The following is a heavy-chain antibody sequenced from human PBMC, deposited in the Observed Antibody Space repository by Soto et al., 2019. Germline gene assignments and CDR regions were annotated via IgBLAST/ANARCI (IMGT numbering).Heavy chain of an antibody. J-gene: IGHJ6*02. V-gene: IGHV1-69*13. Sequence: SVKVSWKASGGTFSSYAISWVRQAPGQGLEWMGGIIPIFGTANYAQKFQGRVTITADESTSTAYMELSSLRSEDTAVYYCARVSRVLLIAARDYYYYGMDVWGQGTTVTVSS. CDR1: GGTFSSYA. CDR3: ARVSRVLLIAARDYYYYGMDV. D-gene: IGHD6-6*01. CDR2: IIPIFGTA.